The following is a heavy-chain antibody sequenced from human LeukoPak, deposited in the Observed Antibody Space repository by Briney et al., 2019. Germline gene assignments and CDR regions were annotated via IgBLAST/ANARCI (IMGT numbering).Heavy chain of an antibody. D-gene: IGHD3-16*01. V-gene: IGHV4-34*01. J-gene: IGHJ4*02. CDR2: INHSGST. CDR1: GGSFSGYY. Sequence: SETLSLTCAVYGGSFSGYYWSWIRQPPGKGLEWIGEINHSGSTNYNPSLKSRVTISVDTSKNQFSLKLSSVTAADTAVYYCARSMITFGGVRYWGQGTLVTVSS. CDR3: ARSMITFGGVRY.